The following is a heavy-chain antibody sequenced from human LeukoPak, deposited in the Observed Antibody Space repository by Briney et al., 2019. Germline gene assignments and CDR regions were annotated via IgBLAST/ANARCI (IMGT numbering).Heavy chain of an antibody. V-gene: IGHV3-11*04. Sequence: GGSLRLPCEASGFTFADYEMSWFRQAPGKGPERILYISATGNTKYYADSVRGRFTISRDNAKNSLYLQMNSLRAEDTAVYYCARVVVGATRWGNEYFDYWGQGTLVTVSS. CDR1: GFTFADYE. CDR2: ISATGNTK. D-gene: IGHD1-26*01. J-gene: IGHJ4*02. CDR3: ARVVVGATRWGNEYFDY.